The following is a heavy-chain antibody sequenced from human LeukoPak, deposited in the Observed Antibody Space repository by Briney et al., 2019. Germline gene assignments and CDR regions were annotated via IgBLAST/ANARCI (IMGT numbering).Heavy chain of an antibody. J-gene: IGHJ4*02. CDR1: GYTFTSYG. CDR3: TRDRSAGGSQNY. D-gene: IGHD1-26*01. Sequence: VASVKVSCKTSGYTFTSYGIGWVRQAPGQGLEWMAWISPYNGNTNYAQKLQGRVTVTTDTSTTTAYMELRSLRSDDTAMYYCTRDRSAGGSQNYWGQGTLVTVSS. CDR2: ISPYNGNT. V-gene: IGHV1-18*01.